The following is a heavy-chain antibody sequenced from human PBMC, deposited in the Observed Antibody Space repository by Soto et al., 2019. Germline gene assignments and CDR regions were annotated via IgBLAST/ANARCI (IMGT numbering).Heavy chain of an antibody. J-gene: IGHJ4*02. CDR3: ACWGHIVPVAPSDFDR. Sequence: EVQLVQSGGGLVLPGRSLRLACVASGFRFDDFAMHWVRQVPGKGLEWVSGINWNSDSVDYADSVKGRFTISRDNAKNTLYLQMHSLRAEDTAMYYCACWGHIVPVAPSDFDRWGQGTLVTVSS. D-gene: IGHD2-8*02. V-gene: IGHV3-9*01. CDR1: GFRFDDFA. CDR2: INWNSDSV.